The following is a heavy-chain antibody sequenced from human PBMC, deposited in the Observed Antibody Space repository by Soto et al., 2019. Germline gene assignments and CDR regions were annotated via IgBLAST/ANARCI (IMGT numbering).Heavy chain of an antibody. Sequence: ASVKVSCKASGYTFTSYAMHWVRRAPGQRLEWMGWINAGNGNTKYSQKFQGRVNITRDTSASTAYMELSSLRSEDTAVYYCARSGRSSGWYLPFDYWGQGTLVTVSS. CDR2: INAGNGNT. J-gene: IGHJ4*02. D-gene: IGHD6-19*01. CDR3: ARSGRSSGWYLPFDY. CDR1: GYTFTSYA. V-gene: IGHV1-3*01.